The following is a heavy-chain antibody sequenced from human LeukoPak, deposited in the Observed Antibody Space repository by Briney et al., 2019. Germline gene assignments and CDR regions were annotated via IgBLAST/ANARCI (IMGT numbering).Heavy chain of an antibody. J-gene: IGHJ4*02. D-gene: IGHD6-13*01. Sequence: SETLSLTCTVSGGSISSYYWSWIRQPPGKGLEWIGYIYYSGSTNYNPSLKSRVTISVDTSKNQFSLKLSSVTVADTAVYYCARLGGFIAANGEFDYWGQGTLVTVSS. CDR2: IYYSGST. CDR3: ARLGGFIAANGEFDY. CDR1: GGSISSYY. V-gene: IGHV4-59*08.